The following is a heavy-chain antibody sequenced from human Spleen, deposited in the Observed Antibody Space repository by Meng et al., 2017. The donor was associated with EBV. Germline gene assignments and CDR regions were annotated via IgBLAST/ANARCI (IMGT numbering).Heavy chain of an antibody. J-gene: IGHJ5*02. V-gene: IGHV1-69*01. Sequence: QVQLVQAGAEVKKPGSSVKVSYKASGGTFSSYAISWVRQSPGQGLEWMGGIIPIFGTANYAQKFQGRVTITADESTSTAYMELSSLRSEDTAVYYCARGGSSWYRWFDPWGQGTLVTVSS. CDR2: IIPIFGTA. CDR1: GGTFSSYA. D-gene: IGHD6-13*01. CDR3: ARGGSSWYRWFDP.